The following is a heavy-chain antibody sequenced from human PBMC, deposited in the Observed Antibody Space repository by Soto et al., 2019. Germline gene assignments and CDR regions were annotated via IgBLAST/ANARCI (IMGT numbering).Heavy chain of an antibody. V-gene: IGHV5-10-1*01. CDR2: IDPSDSYT. CDR1: GYSFASYV. Sequence: XESLKISWKGSGYSFASYVLSWVRQMPGKGVEWMGRIDPSDSYTNYSPSFQGHVTISADKSISTAYLQWSSLKASDTAMYYCARQGYSYGSARHYYYGMDVWGQGTTVTVSS. D-gene: IGHD5-18*01. J-gene: IGHJ6*02. CDR3: ARQGYSYGSARHYYYGMDV.